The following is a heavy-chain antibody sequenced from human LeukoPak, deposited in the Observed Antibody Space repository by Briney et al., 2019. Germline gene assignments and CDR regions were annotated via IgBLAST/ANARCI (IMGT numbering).Heavy chain of an antibody. CDR2: ISGGGERT. Sequence: WGSLRLSCAASGIVFSNTAMNWARQSPGRGLEWVSAISGGGERTFYADSVKGRFTISRDNSKNMVYLQMNSLRADDTAIYYCGKDGGQYSSGPEFDPRGQGALVTVSS. V-gene: IGHV3-23*01. D-gene: IGHD6-19*01. CDR3: GKDGGQYSSGPEFDP. CDR1: GIVFSNTA. J-gene: IGHJ5*02.